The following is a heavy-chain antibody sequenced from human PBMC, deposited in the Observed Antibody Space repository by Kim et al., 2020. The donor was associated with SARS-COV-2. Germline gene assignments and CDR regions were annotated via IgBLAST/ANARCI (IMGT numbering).Heavy chain of an antibody. CDR1: GYSFNSYG. D-gene: IGHD3-16*02. CDR3: ARVMITFGGLIVSPFDY. V-gene: IGHV1-18*01. CDR2: ITAYKGNA. J-gene: IGHJ4*02. Sequence: ASVKVSCEASGYSFNSYGISWVRQAPGQGLAWMGRITAYKGNANYAQKFQGRVTMTTDTSSRTSYMELRSLRSDDTAVYYCARVMITFGGLIVSPFDYWGQGTLVTVSS.